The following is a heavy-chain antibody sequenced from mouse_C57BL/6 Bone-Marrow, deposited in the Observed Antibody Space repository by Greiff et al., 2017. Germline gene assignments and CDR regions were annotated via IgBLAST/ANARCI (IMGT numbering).Heavy chain of an antibody. CDR1: GYAFSSYW. J-gene: IGHJ4*01. V-gene: IGHV1-80*01. D-gene: IGHD2-3*01. Sequence: QVHVKQSGAELVKPGASVKISCKASGYAFSSYWMNWVKQRPGKGLEWIGQIYPGDGDTNYNGKFKGKDTLTADKSSSTAYMQLSSLTSEDSGVYFWSRWAPMDYAMEYWGQGNSVTVSS. CDR2: IYPGDGDT. CDR3: SRWAPMDYAMEY.